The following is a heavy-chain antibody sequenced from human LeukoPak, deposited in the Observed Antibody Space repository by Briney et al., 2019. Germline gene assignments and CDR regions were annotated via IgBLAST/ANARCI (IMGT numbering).Heavy chain of an antibody. Sequence: SETPSLTCAVYGGSFSGYYWSWIRQPPGKGLEWIGEINHSGSTNYNPSLKSRVTISVDTSKNQFSLKLSSVTAADTAVYYCARGLGLPGSSWGQGTLVTVSS. V-gene: IGHV4-34*01. D-gene: IGHD5-12*01. CDR2: INHSGST. J-gene: IGHJ1*01. CDR1: GGSFSGYY. CDR3: ARGLGLPGSS.